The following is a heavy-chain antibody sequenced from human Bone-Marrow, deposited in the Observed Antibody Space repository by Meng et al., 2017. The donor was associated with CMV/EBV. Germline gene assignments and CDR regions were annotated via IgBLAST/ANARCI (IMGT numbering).Heavy chain of an antibody. CDR3: SRDINGERRPIY. J-gene: IGHJ4*02. CDR1: GFTFSNYW. D-gene: IGHD5-24*01. CDR2: IRYDGREK. Sequence: GGSLRLSCAASGFTFSNYWMTWVRQAPGKGLEWVANIRYDGREKYYVESVKGRFTISRDNAKSSLYLEMTSLRAEDTGVYYCSRDINGERRPIYWGQGTLVTVYS. V-gene: IGHV3-7*01.